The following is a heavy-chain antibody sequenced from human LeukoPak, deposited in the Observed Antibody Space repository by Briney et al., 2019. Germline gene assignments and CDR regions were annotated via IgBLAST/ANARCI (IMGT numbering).Heavy chain of an antibody. V-gene: IGHV1-2*02. J-gene: IGHJ3*02. CDR3: ARVAIKVGAYAFDI. Sequence: ASVKVSCKASGGTFSSYAISWVRQAPGQGLEWMGGIIPNSGGTNYAQKFQGRVTMTRDTSISTAYMELSRLRSDDTAVYYCARVAIKVGAYAFDIWGQGTMVTVSS. D-gene: IGHD1-26*01. CDR2: IIPNSGGT. CDR1: GGTFSSYA.